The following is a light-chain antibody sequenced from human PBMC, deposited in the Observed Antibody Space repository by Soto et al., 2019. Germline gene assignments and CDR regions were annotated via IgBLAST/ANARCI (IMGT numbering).Light chain of an antibody. V-gene: IGLV4-69*01. CDR1: SGHSSYA. CDR2: LNSDGSH. Sequence: QSALTQSPSASASLGASVKLTCTLSSGHSSYAIAWHQQQPEKGPRYLMKLNSDGSHSKGDGIPDRFSGSSSGAERYLTISSLQSEDEADYYCQTWGTPWVFGGGTQLTVL. CDR3: QTWGTPWV. J-gene: IGLJ3*02.